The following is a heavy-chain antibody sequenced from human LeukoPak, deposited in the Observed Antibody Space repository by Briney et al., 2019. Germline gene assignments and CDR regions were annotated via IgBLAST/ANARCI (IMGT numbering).Heavy chain of an antibody. J-gene: IGHJ4*02. CDR1: GYTFTSYD. CDR2: MNPNSGNT. CDR3: ARVYTKAIKTPDY. Sequence: ASVKVSCKASGYTFTSYDINWVRQATGQGLEWMGWMNPNSGNTGYAQKFRGRVTMTRNTSISTAYMELSSLRSEDTAVYYCARVYTKAIKTPDYWGQGTLVTVSS. V-gene: IGHV1-8*01. D-gene: IGHD2-2*02.